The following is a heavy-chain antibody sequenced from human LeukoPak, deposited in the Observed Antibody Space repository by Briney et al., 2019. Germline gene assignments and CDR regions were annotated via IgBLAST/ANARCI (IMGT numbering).Heavy chain of an antibody. Sequence: PSETLSLTCTVPGGSISSYYWSWIRQPPGKGLEWIGYIYYSGSTNYNPSLKSRVTISVDTSKNQFSPKLSSVTAADTAVYYCARGVTGGWYGDFQHWGQGTLVTVSS. CDR2: IYYSGST. V-gene: IGHV4-59*01. D-gene: IGHD6-19*01. CDR3: ARGVTGGWYGDFQH. CDR1: GGSISSYY. J-gene: IGHJ1*01.